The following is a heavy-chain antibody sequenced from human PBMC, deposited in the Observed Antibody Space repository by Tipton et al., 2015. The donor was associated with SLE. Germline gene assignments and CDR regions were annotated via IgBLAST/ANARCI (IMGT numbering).Heavy chain of an antibody. CDR2: INHSGGT. CDR3: ARNLGPEWMATKRGYFDL. CDR1: GGSFSGYY. J-gene: IGHJ2*01. Sequence: TLSLTCAVYGGSFSGYYWSWIRQSPGKGLEWIGEINHSGGTNYNPSLKSRVTISVDTSKNQFSLKLSSVTAADTAVYYCARNLGPEWMATKRGYFDLWGRGSLVSVSS. V-gene: IGHV4-34*01. D-gene: IGHD5-24*01.